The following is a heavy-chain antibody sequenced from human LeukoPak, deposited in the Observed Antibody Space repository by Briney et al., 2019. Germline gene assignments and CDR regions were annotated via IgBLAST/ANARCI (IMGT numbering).Heavy chain of an antibody. CDR3: ARDRSVWFGEYWDY. D-gene: IGHD3-10*01. CDR2: ISSSGSTI. Sequence: PGGSLRLSCAASGFTFSDYYMSWIRQAPGKGLEWVSYISSSGSTIYYADSVKSRFTISRDNAKNSLYLQMNSLRAEDTAVYYCARDRSVWFGEYWDYWGQGTLVTVSS. CDR1: GFTFSDYY. V-gene: IGHV3-11*04. J-gene: IGHJ4*02.